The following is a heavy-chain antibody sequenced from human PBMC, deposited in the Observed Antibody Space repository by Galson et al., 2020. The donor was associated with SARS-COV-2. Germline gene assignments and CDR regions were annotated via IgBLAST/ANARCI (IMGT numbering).Heavy chain of an antibody. CDR2: ITGSGGNT. D-gene: IGHD1-26*01. Sequence: GGSLRLSCAASGFTFRSYAMSWVRQAPGKGLEWVSVITGSGGNTNYADSVKGRCTISRDNYKNTLYLQMNSLRDEDTAVYYCTKPIVGAFYYWCKGTLVTVSS. CDR1: GFTFRSYA. J-gene: IGHJ4*02. V-gene: IGHV3-23*01. CDR3: TKPIVGAFYY.